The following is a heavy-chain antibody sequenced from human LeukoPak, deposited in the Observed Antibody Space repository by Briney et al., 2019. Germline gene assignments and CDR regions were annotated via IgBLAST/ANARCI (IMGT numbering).Heavy chain of an antibody. V-gene: IGHV3-21*01. Sequence: GGSLRLSCAASRFTFSTYSMNWVRQAPGKGLEWVSSITTSRSGTYIYYADSVTGRFTISRDNAKNSLYLQMNSLRAEDTAVYYCARALGDQPNYYYGMDVWGQGTTVTVSS. CDR1: RFTFSTYS. J-gene: IGHJ6*02. D-gene: IGHD2-2*01. CDR3: ARALGDQPNYYYGMDV. CDR2: ITTSRSGTYI.